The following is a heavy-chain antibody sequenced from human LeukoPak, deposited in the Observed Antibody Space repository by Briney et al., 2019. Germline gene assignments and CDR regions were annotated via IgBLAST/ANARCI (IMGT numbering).Heavy chain of an antibody. V-gene: IGHV4-39*07. J-gene: IGHJ6*03. D-gene: IGHD6-6*01. CDR1: GGSISSSSYY. CDR3: ARLYSSSSWGYYYMDV. CDR2: IYYSGST. Sequence: PSETLSLTCTVSGGSISSSSYYWGWIRQPPGKGLEWIGNIYYSGSTYYNPSLKSRVTISVDTSKNQFSLKLSSVTAADTAVYYCARLYSSSSWGYYYMDVWGKGTTVTVSS.